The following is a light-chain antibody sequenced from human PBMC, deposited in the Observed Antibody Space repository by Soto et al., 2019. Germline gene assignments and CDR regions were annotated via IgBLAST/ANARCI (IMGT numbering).Light chain of an antibody. J-gene: IGLJ1*01. CDR3: SSYAGSNNFV. CDR1: SSDVGGYKY. V-gene: IGLV2-8*01. Sequence: QSALTQPPSASGSPGQSVTISCTGTSSDVGGYKYVSWYQQHPGKAPKLMIYEVNKRPSGVPDRFSGSKSGNTASLTVSGLQAEDEADYDCSSYAGSNNFVFGTGTKVTVL. CDR2: EVN.